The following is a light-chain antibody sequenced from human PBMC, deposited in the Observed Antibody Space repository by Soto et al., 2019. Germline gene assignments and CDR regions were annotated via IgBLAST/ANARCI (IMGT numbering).Light chain of an antibody. CDR2: GAD. V-gene: IGKV3-15*01. J-gene: IGKJ1*01. CDR3: HQYNNWPRT. CDR1: QSVSSN. Sequence: EIVMTQSPATLSVSPGERATLSCRASQSVSSNLGWYQQKPGQAPGLLIYGADTRATGIPARFSGSGSGTEFTLTISSLQSEDFAVYYCHQYNNWPRTFGQGTKVDIK.